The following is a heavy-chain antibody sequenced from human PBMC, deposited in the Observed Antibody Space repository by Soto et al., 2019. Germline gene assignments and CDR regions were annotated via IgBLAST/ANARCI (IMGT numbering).Heavy chain of an antibody. CDR1: GFTVSSNY. Sequence: GGSLRLSCAASGFTVSSNYMSWVRQAPGKGLEWVSVIYSGGSTYYADSVKGRFTFSRHNSKNTLYLQMNSLRAEDTAVYYCARGPIYDFWSGYNPYYYYYMDVWGKGTTVTVSS. J-gene: IGHJ6*03. D-gene: IGHD3-3*01. V-gene: IGHV3-53*04. CDR2: IYSGGST. CDR3: ARGPIYDFWSGYNPYYYYYMDV.